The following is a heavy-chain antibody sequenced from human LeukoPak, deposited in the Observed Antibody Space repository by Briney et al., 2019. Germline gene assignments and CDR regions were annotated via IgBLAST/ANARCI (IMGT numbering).Heavy chain of an antibody. Sequence: PGGSLRLSCAASGFTFSSYTMHWVRQAPGKGLEYVSAIISHGGSTYYTNSVQGRFTISRDNSKNTLYLQMGSLRAEDMAVYYCARVMQGATESNYYYYAMDVWGQGTTVTASS. CDR1: GFTFSSYT. V-gene: IGHV3-64*01. CDR2: IISHGGST. J-gene: IGHJ6*02. D-gene: IGHD1-26*01. CDR3: ARVMQGATESNYYYYAMDV.